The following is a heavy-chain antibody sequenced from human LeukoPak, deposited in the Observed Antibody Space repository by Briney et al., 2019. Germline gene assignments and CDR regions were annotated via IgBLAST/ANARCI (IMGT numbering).Heavy chain of an antibody. J-gene: IGHJ4*02. V-gene: IGHV3-53*01. Sequence: GGSLRLSCAASGLIVSNNYMSWVRQAPGKGLEWVSIVYSGGHTYYADSVKGRFTISRDKSKNTLYLQMSSLGAEDTAVYYCARGIRDCSRTTCYQPFDYWGQGALVTVSS. CDR1: GLIVSNNY. CDR2: VYSGGHT. D-gene: IGHD2-2*01. CDR3: ARGIRDCSRTTCYQPFDY.